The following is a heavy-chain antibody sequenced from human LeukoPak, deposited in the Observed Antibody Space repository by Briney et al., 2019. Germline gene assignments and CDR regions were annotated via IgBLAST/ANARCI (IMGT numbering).Heavy chain of an antibody. CDR3: AREYSSSSVDY. D-gene: IGHD6-6*01. J-gene: IGHJ4*02. CDR2: ISSNGGST. Sequence: GGSLRLSCAASGFTFSSYAMHWVRQAPGKGLEYVLGISSNGGSTYYANSVKGRFTISRDNSKNTLYLQMGSLGAEDMAVYYCAREYSSSSVDYWGQGTLVTVSS. V-gene: IGHV3-64*01. CDR1: GFTFSSYA.